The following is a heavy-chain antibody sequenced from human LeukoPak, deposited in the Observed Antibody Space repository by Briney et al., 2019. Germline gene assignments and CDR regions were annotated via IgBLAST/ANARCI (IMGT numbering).Heavy chain of an antibody. V-gene: IGHV1-24*01. CDR1: GYALTELS. Sequence: ASVKVSCKVSGYALTELSMHWVRQAPGKGLEWMGGFDPEDGETIYAQKFQGRVTMTEDTSTDTAYMELSSLRSEDTAVYYCATGLPYGYYFDYWGQGTLVTVSS. CDR3: ATGLPYGYYFDY. J-gene: IGHJ4*02. D-gene: IGHD3-16*01. CDR2: FDPEDGET.